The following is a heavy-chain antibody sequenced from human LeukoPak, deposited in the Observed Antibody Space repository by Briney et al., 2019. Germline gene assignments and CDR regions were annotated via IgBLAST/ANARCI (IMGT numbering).Heavy chain of an antibody. V-gene: IGHV1-2*06. D-gene: IGHD5-18*01. CDR3: ARVGYSYGPHYYYYYYMDV. Sequence: ASVKVSCKASGYTFTGYYMHWVRQAPGQGLEWMGRINPNRGGKNYAQKFQGRVTMTRDTSISTAYKELSRLRSDDTAVYYCARVGYSYGPHYYYYYYMDVWGKGTTVTVSS. CDR2: INPNRGGK. CDR1: GYTFTGYY. J-gene: IGHJ6*03.